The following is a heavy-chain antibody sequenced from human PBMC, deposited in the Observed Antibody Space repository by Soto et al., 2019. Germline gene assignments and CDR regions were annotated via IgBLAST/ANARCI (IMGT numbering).Heavy chain of an antibody. CDR1: GFTFSSYS. J-gene: IGHJ6*03. CDR2: ISSSSSYI. Sequence: PGGSLRLSCAASGFTFSSYSMNWVRQAPGMGLEWVSSISSSSSYIYYADSVKGRFTISRDNAKNSLYLQMNSLRAEDTAVYYCARDSTLSTHSYYYYYYMDVWGKGTTVTVSS. V-gene: IGHV3-21*01. CDR3: ARDSTLSTHSYYYYYYMDV. D-gene: IGHD1-1*01.